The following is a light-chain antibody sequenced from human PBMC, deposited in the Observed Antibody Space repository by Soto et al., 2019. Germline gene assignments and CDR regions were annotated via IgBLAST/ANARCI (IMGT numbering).Light chain of an antibody. V-gene: IGLV2-14*01. CDR3: SSYTSSSTLDYV. CDR1: SSDVGGYNY. Sequence: QSALTQPASVSGSPGQSITISCTGTSSDVGGYNYVSWYQQHPGKAPKLMIYEVRNRPSGVSNRFSGSKSGNTASLTISGLQAEDEADYYRSSYTSSSTLDYVFGTGTKVTVL. J-gene: IGLJ1*01. CDR2: EVR.